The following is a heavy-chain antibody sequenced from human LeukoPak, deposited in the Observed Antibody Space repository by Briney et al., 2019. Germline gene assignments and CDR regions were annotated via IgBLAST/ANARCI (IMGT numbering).Heavy chain of an antibody. Sequence: GGSLRLSCAASEFTFSSYWMHWVRQAPGKGLVWVSRISTDGSNTNYTDSVKGRFTISRDNAKNTLYLQMNSLRAEDTAVYYCAKASGSYDYCYMDVWGKGTTVTVSS. CDR3: AKASGSYDYCYMDV. J-gene: IGHJ6*03. CDR2: ISTDGSNT. CDR1: EFTFSSYW. V-gene: IGHV3-74*01. D-gene: IGHD1-26*01.